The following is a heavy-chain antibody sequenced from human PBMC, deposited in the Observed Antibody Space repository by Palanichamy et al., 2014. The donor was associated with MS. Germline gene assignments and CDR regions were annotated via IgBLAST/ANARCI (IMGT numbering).Heavy chain of an antibody. V-gene: IGHV4-59*01. Sequence: QVQLQESGPGLVKPSETLPLTCTVSGDSISSDYWNWIRQPPGKGLEWIGYIFYTGDTNYNLSLKSRVTISVDTSKNQFSLRLTSVTAADTAVYYCARDLGKKPSWGQGTLVTVSS. J-gene: IGHJ4*02. CDR3: ARDLGKKPS. CDR2: IFYTGDT. D-gene: IGHD3-16*01. CDR1: GDSISSDY.